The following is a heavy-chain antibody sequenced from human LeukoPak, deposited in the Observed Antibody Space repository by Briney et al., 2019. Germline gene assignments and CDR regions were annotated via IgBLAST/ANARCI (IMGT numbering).Heavy chain of an antibody. Sequence: SETLSLTCTVSGGSISSYYWSWIRQPAGKGLEWIGRIYTSGSTNYNPSLKSRVTMSVDTSKNQFSLKLSSVTAADTAVYYCARRDRPGGYSYGWDYWGQGTLVTVTS. CDR1: GGSISSYY. V-gene: IGHV4-4*07. J-gene: IGHJ4*02. D-gene: IGHD5-18*01. CDR2: IYTSGST. CDR3: ARRDRPGGYSYGWDY.